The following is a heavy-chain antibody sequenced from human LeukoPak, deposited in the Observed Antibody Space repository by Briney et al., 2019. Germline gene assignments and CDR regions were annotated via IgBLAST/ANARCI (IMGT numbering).Heavy chain of an antibody. Sequence: GGSLRLSCAASGFTFSSYSMNWVRQAPGKGLEWVSYISSSSSTIYYADSVKGRFTISRDNPKNTLYLQMSSLRAEDTAVYYCAKSPNDYGDYGGIDYWGQGTLVTVSS. CDR1: GFTFSSYS. CDR3: AKSPNDYGDYGGIDY. D-gene: IGHD4-17*01. J-gene: IGHJ4*02. V-gene: IGHV3-48*01. CDR2: ISSSSSTI.